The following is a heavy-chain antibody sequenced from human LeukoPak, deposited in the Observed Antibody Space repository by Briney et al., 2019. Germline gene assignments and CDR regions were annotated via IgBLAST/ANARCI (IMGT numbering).Heavy chain of an antibody. CDR1: GYTLTELS. J-gene: IGHJ4*02. CDR3: ATAIFGVVIGFDY. V-gene: IGHV1-24*01. Sequence: ASVKVSCKVSGYTLTELSMHWVRQAPARGLAWMGSFDPEDGETIYAQKFQGRVTMTEDTSTDTAYMELSSLRSEDTAVYYCATAIFGVVIGFDYWGQGTLVTVSS. CDR2: FDPEDGET. D-gene: IGHD3-3*01.